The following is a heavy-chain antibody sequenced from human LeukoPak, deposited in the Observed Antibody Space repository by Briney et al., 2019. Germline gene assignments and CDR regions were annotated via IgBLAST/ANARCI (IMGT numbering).Heavy chain of an antibody. J-gene: IGHJ4*02. Sequence: PGGSLRLSCVASGFPLTDNYVSWVRRAPGKGLEWVSVIYSGGTTYHTDSVKGRFSISRDISKNTVYLQMSSLRGEDTAVYYCARETRWGAPQDYWGQGTLVTVSS. CDR3: ARETRWGAPQDY. D-gene: IGHD1-26*01. CDR2: IYSGGTT. V-gene: IGHV3-66*02. CDR1: GFPLTDNY.